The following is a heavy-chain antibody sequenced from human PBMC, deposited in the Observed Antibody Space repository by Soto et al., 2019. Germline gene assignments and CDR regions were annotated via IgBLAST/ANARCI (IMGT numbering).Heavy chain of an antibody. D-gene: IGHD6-13*01. V-gene: IGHV3-23*01. CDR3: ARRGPGTDFDY. Sequence: EVQLLDSGGGLVQPGGSLRLSCAASGFTFSSYAMNWVRQAPGKGLEWVSVISGSGDSTYYADSVKGRFTISRDNSKNTLYLQMNSLRTGATAVYYCARRGPGTDFDYWGQGTLVTVSS. J-gene: IGHJ4*02. CDR2: ISGSGDST. CDR1: GFTFSSYA.